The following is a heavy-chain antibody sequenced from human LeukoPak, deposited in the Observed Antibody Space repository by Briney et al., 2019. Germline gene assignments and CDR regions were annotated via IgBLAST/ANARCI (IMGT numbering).Heavy chain of an antibody. CDR2: IFYSGST. CDR1: GGSISSYY. V-gene: IGHV4-59*08. J-gene: IGHJ3*02. Sequence: SETLSLTCTVSGGSISSYYWSWIRQPPGKGLEWIGFIFYSGSTNYNPSLRSRVTISVDTSKNQFSLKLSSVTAADTAVYYCARHVASSGANDAFDIRGQGTMVTVSS. CDR3: ARHVASSGANDAFDI. D-gene: IGHD3-22*01.